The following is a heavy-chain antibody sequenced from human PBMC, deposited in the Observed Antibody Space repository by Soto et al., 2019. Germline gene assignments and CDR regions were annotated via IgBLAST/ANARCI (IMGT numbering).Heavy chain of an antibody. J-gene: IGHJ4*02. D-gene: IGHD2-15*01. CDR2: INHSGST. CDR1: GGSFSGYY. Sequence: QVQLQQWGAGLLKPSETLSLTCAVYGGSFSGYYWSWIRQPPGKGLEWIGEINHSGSTNYNPSLKSRVTISVDTSKNQFSLNLSSVTAADTAVYYCARGQSKKRAGYDYWGQGTLVTVSS. CDR3: ARGQSKKRAGYDY. V-gene: IGHV4-34*01.